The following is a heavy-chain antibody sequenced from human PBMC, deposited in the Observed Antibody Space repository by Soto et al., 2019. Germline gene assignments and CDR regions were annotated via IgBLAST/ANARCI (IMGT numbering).Heavy chain of an antibody. J-gene: IGHJ5*02. CDR2: IYHSGST. D-gene: IGHD3-10*01. CDR3: ARVPGP. Sequence: NPFPTCAVSGCSLSRGGFSWSWIRQPPGKGLEWIGYIYHSGSTYYNPSLKSRVTISVDRSKNQLSLKLSSVTAADTAVYYCARVPGPWGQGTLVTVSS. CDR1: GCSLSRGGFS. V-gene: IGHV4-30-2*01.